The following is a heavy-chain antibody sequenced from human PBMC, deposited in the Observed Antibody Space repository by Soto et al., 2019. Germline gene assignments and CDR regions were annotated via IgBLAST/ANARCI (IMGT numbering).Heavy chain of an antibody. D-gene: IGHD6-19*01. CDR1: GYTFTSYA. V-gene: IGHV1-3*01. CDR3: ARDYSSGWYDFDY. J-gene: IGHJ4*02. Sequence: QVQLVQSGAEVKKPGASVKVSCKASGYTFTSYAMHWVRQAPGQRLEWMGWINAGNGNTKYSQKFQGRVTITRDTSASTAYMELSSLRSEDTAVYYCARDYSSGWYDFDYWGQGTLVTVSS. CDR2: INAGNGNT.